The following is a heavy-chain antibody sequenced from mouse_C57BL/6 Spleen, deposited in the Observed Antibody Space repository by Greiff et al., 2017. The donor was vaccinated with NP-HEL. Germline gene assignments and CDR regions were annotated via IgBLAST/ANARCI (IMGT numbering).Heavy chain of an antibody. Sequence: EVQLQQSGPELVKPGASVKISCKASGYSFTGYYMNWVKQSPEKSLEWIGEINPSTGGTTYNQKFKAKATLTVDKSSSTAYMQLKSLTSEDSAVYYCARLLRYYFDYWGQSTTLTVSS. CDR3: ARLLRYYFDY. V-gene: IGHV1-42*01. CDR1: GYSFTGYY. CDR2: INPSTGGT. D-gene: IGHD1-1*01. J-gene: IGHJ2*01.